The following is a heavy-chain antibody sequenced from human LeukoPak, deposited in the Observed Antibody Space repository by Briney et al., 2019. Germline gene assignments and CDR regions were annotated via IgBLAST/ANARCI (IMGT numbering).Heavy chain of an antibody. CDR3: ARVGLRDGYTFDY. Sequence: SETLSLTCTVSGGSISSYYWSWIRQPPGKGLEWIGEINHSGSTNYNPSLKSRVTISVDTSKNQFSLKLSSVTAADTAVYYCARVGLRDGYTFDYWGQGTLVTVSS. J-gene: IGHJ4*02. CDR1: GGSISSYY. D-gene: IGHD5-24*01. CDR2: INHSGST. V-gene: IGHV4-34*01.